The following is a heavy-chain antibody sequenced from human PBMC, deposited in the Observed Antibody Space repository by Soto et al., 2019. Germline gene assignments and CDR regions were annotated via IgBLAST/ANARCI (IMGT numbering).Heavy chain of an antibody. CDR1: GYTFTSYG. J-gene: IGHJ5*02. CDR3: ARVPYCSSTSCYKSEVWFDP. D-gene: IGHD2-2*02. V-gene: IGHV1-18*01. CDR2: ISAYNGNT. Sequence: ASVKVSCKASGYTFTSYGISWVRQAPGQGLEWMGWISAYNGNTNYAQKLQGRVTMTTDTSTSTAYMELRSLRSDDTAVYYCARVPYCSSTSCYKSEVWFDPSGQGTLVTVSS.